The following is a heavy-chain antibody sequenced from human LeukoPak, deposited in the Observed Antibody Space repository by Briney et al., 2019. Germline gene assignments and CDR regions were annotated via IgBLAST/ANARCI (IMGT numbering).Heavy chain of an antibody. CDR1: GFTFSDCY. J-gene: IGHJ6*02. D-gene: IGHD3-10*01. CDR3: ARGRYGSGKDVMDV. V-gene: IGHV3-11*01. CDR2: ISSSGSTI. Sequence: GGSMRLACAASGFTFSDCYMSWIRQAQGKGLEWVSYISSSGSTIYYADSVKGRFTISRDNAKNSLYLQMNSLRAEDTAVYYCARGRYGSGKDVMDVWGQGTTVTVSS.